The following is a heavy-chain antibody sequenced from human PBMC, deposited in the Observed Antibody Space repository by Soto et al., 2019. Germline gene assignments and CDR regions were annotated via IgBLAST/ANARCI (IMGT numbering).Heavy chain of an antibody. J-gene: IGHJ3*02. CDR1: GYAFTSSS. D-gene: IGHD3-10*01. V-gene: IGHV1-18*01. CDR3: ARGDSYDAFDI. Sequence: APAKVSSEASGYAFTSSSMSWVRQAPGRGLEWMGWISAYNGNTNYAQKLQGRVTMTTDTSTSTAYMELSSLRSEDTAVYYCARGDSYDAFDIWGQGTMVTVSS. CDR2: ISAYNGNT.